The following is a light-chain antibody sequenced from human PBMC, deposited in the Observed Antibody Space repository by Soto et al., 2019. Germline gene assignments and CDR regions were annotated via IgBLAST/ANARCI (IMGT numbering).Light chain of an antibody. CDR3: QQYGSSPPYT. V-gene: IGKV3-20*01. Sequence: IVLTQSPGTLSLSPGERATLSCRASQSVSSSYLAWYQQKPGQAPRLLIYGASSRATGIPDRFSGSGSGTDFTLTISRLGPEDFAVYYCQQYGSSPPYTFGQGTKVDIK. J-gene: IGKJ2*01. CDR1: QSVSSSY. CDR2: GAS.